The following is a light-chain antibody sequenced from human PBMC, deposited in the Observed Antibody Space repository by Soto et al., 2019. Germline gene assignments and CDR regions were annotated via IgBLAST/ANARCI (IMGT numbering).Light chain of an antibody. J-gene: IGKJ4*01. V-gene: IGKV4-1*01. CDR1: QSVLLTSNNKNY. Sequence: DIVLTQSPDSLAVSLGERATINCKSSQSVLLTSNNKNYLAWYQQKPGQPPQVLISWASTRESGVPDRFSGSGSGTVFILIIPILQADDVAVYYCQQYYTTLTFGGGTKVEIK. CDR3: QQYYTTLT. CDR2: WAS.